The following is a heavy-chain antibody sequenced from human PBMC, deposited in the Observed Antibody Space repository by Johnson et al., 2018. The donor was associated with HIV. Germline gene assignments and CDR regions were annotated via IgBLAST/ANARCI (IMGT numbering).Heavy chain of an antibody. CDR2: IGTAGDT. J-gene: IGHJ3*02. Sequence: VQLVESGGGLIQPGGSLRLSCAASGFTFSSYGMHWVRQAPGKGLEWVSAIGTAGDTYYPGSVKGRFTIPRKNAKNSLYLQMNSLGAEDMATYYCAKDREGGYSHGYGAFDIWGQGTMVTVSS. CDR3: AKDREGGYSHGYGAFDI. CDR1: GFTFSSYG. V-gene: IGHV3-13*01. D-gene: IGHD5-18*01.